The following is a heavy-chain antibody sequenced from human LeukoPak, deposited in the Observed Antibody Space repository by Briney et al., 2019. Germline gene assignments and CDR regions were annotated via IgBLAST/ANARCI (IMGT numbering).Heavy chain of an antibody. Sequence: SETLSVTCAVYGGSFSGYYWSWIRQPPGKGLEWIGEINHSGSTNYNPSLKSRVTISVDTSKNQFSLKLSSVTAADTAVYYCARGPVLLWFGERRFDPWGQGTLVTVSS. J-gene: IGHJ5*02. V-gene: IGHV4-34*01. CDR2: INHSGST. CDR1: GGSFSGYY. CDR3: ARGPVLLWFGERRFDP. D-gene: IGHD3-10*01.